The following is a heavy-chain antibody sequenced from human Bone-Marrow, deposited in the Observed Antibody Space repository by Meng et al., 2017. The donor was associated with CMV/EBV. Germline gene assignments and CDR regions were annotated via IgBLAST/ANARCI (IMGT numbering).Heavy chain of an antibody. CDR3: ARVVAGTGVVIPYYYYGMDV. Sequence: SETLSLTCAAYGGSFSGYSWTWIRQPPGKGLEWIGEISHSGSTIYNPSLKSRVTISVDKSKNQFSLKLSSVTAADTAVYYCARVVAGTGVVIPYYYYGMDVWGQGTTVTVSS. V-gene: IGHV4-34*01. J-gene: IGHJ6*02. CDR2: ISHSGST. CDR1: GGSFSGYS. D-gene: IGHD3-3*01.